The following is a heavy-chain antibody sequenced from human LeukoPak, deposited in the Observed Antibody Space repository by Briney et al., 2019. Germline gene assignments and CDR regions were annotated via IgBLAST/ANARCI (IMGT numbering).Heavy chain of an antibody. J-gene: IGHJ6*03. V-gene: IGHV3-66*01. D-gene: IGHD3-10*01. Sequence: PGGSLRLSCAASGFTVSRNYMSWVRQAPGKGLEWVSVIYSGGRTYYADSVKGRFTISRDNSKNTLYLQMNSLRAEDTAVYYCARVLSGRGSLYDYYYYMDVWGKGTTVTISS. CDR1: GFTVSRNY. CDR2: IYSGGRT. CDR3: ARVLSGRGSLYDYYYYMDV.